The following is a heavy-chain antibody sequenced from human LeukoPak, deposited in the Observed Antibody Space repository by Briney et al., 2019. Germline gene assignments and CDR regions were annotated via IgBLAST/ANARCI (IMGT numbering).Heavy chain of an antibody. CDR3: AKDYPPFRTAAGYDY. V-gene: IGHV3-23*01. Sequence: GGSLRLSCAVSGFTFSSNAMSWVRQAPGKGLEWVSAISGSGDSTYYADSVKGRFSISRDNSKNTLYLQINSLRAEDTAVYYCAKDYPPFRTAAGYDYWGQGTLVTVSS. J-gene: IGHJ4*02. CDR2: ISGSGDST. D-gene: IGHD6-13*01. CDR1: GFTFSSNA.